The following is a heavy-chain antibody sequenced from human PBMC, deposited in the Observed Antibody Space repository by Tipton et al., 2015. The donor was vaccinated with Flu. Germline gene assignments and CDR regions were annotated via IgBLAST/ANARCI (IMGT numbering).Heavy chain of an antibody. CDR2: ISHDGSNE. CDR1: GFTFSSYA. CDR3: ARDFNPLFMVGAGST. V-gene: IGHV3-30-3*01. Sequence: SLRLSCAASGFTFSSYAMHWVRQAPGKGLEWVGGISHDGSNEYYADSVKGRFTISRDNSRNTLYLQMNSLRAEDTALYYCARDFNPLFMVGAGSTWGQGTLVPVSS. D-gene: IGHD1-26*01. J-gene: IGHJ5*02.